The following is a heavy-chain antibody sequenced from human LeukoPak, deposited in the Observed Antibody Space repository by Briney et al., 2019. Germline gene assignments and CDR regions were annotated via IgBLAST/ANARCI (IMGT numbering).Heavy chain of an antibody. J-gene: IGHJ4*02. CDR1: GYTFINYG. D-gene: IGHD3-10*01. CDR3: AREYGSGSYTGIDY. V-gene: IGHV1-18*01. Sequence: ASVKAPCKASGYTFINYGITWVRQAPGQGLEWMGWISAYNSAYNGNTHYAQKLQGRVTMTTDTSTNTGYMELRSLRSDDTAVYYCAREYGSGSYTGIDYWGQGTLVTVSS. CDR2: ISAYNSAYNGNT.